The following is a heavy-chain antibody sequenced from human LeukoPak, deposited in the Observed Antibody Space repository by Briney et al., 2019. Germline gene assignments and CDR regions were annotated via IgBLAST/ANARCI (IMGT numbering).Heavy chain of an antibody. V-gene: IGHV1-18*01. CDR3: ARDLHWESCDRSTCSGLYYFDY. CDR1: GFSFTTKNG. J-gene: IGHJ4*02. CDR2: IKGTNDNT. Sequence: GASVKVSCQGSGFSFTTKNGISWVRQAPGQGFEWMGWIKGTNDNTNYAQKFQGRVTMTTDTSTSTAYMELRSLRSDDTAVYYCARDLHWESCDRSTCSGLYYFDYWGQGTLVTVSP. D-gene: IGHD3-16*01.